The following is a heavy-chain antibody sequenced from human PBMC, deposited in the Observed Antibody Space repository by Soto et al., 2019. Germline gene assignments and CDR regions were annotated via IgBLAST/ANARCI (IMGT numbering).Heavy chain of an antibody. Sequence: QVQLVQSGAELKKPGASVKVSCKASGYTFTSYALHWVRQAPGQRLEWMGWINAGNGHTKYSRKFRDRRTITMYTSASTAYLVLRSLKSADTAVFYCARDFAGGLNDAVDFWGQGTMVTVS. CDR1: GYTFTSYA. CDR3: ARDFAGGLNDAVDF. J-gene: IGHJ3*01. V-gene: IGHV1-3*01. CDR2: INAGNGHT. D-gene: IGHD5-12*01.